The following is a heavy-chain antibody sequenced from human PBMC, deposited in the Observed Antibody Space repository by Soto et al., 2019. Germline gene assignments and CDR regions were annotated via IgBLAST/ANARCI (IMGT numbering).Heavy chain of an antibody. CDR2: INHSGST. V-gene: IGHV4-34*01. CDR3: ARVSGSSSWYLRVYGMDV. J-gene: IGHJ6*02. Sequence: QVQLQQWGAGLLKPSETLSLTCAVYGGSFSGYYWSWIRQPPGKGLEWIGEINHSGSTNYNPSLKRRVTISVDTSKNQFSLKLSSVTAADTAVYYCARVSGSSSWYLRVYGMDVWGQGTTVTVSS. D-gene: IGHD6-13*01. CDR1: GGSFSGYY.